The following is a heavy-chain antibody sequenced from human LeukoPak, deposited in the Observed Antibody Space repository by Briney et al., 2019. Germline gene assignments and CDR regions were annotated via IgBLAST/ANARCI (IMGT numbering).Heavy chain of an antibody. Sequence: GASVKVSCKASGYTFTSYGISWVRQAPGQGLEWMGWISAYNGNTNYAQKLQGRVTMTTDTSTSTAYMELRSLRSDDTAVYYCARDSCSSTSCHGGAWFDPWGQGTLVTVSS. J-gene: IGHJ5*02. V-gene: IGHV1-18*01. CDR3: ARDSCSSTSCHGGAWFDP. D-gene: IGHD2-2*01. CDR2: ISAYNGNT. CDR1: GYTFTSYG.